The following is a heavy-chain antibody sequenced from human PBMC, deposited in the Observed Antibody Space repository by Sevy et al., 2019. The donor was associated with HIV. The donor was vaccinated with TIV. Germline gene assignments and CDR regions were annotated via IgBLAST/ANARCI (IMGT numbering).Heavy chain of an antibody. CDR3: ARVLYSGYDFVNAIDI. Sequence: GGSLRLSCAASGFTFSSYAMHWVRQAPGKGLEWVAVISYDGSNKCYSDSVKGRFTISRDNSKNTLYLQMNSLRAEDTALYYCARVLYSGYDFVNAIDIWGQGTMVTVSS. V-gene: IGHV3-30-3*01. CDR1: GFTFSSYA. CDR2: ISYDGSNK. J-gene: IGHJ3*02. D-gene: IGHD5-12*01.